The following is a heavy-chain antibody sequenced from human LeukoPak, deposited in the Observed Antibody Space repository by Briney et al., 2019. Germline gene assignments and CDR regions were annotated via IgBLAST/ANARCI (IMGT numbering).Heavy chain of an antibody. CDR3: ATLTTVTTHY. D-gene: IGHD4-17*01. J-gene: IGHJ4*02. CDR2: ISGSGGST. V-gene: IGHV3-23*01. Sequence: GGSLRLSCAASGFTFSSYAMSWVRQAPGKGLEWVSAISGSGGSTYYADCVKGRFTISRDNSKNTLYLQMNSLRAEDTAVYYCATLTTVTTHYWGQGPLVTVSS. CDR1: GFTFSSYA.